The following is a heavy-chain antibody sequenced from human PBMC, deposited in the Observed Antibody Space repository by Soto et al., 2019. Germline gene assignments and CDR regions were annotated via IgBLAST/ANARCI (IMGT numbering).Heavy chain of an antibody. J-gene: IGHJ4*02. D-gene: IGHD4-17*01. CDR2: ISAYSGNT. CDR3: ARTSMTRIDY. Sequence: ASVKVSCKASGYTFTNYGVTWVRQAPGQGLEWMGSISAYSGNTNYAQKLQGRVTMTTDTSTSTAYMELRSLRSEDTAIYYCARTSMTRIDYWGQGTLVTVSS. V-gene: IGHV1-18*01. CDR1: GYTFTNYG.